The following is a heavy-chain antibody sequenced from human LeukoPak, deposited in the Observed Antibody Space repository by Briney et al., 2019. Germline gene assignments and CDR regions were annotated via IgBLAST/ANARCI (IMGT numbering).Heavy chain of an antibody. CDR3: ARDGGYCSGGSCYGAFDI. D-gene: IGHD2-15*01. CDR2: ISAYNGNT. V-gene: IGHV1-18*01. Sequence: ASVKVSCKASGYTFTSYGISWVRQAPGQGLEWMGWISAYNGNTKYAQKVQGRVTMTTDTSTSTAYMELRSLRSDDTAVYYCARDGGYCSGGSCYGAFDIWGQGTMVTVSS. J-gene: IGHJ3*02. CDR1: GYTFTSYG.